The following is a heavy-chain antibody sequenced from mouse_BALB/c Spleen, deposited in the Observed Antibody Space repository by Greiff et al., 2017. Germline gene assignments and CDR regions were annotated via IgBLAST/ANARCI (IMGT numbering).Heavy chain of an antibody. V-gene: IGHV1S29*02. D-gene: IGHD1-1*01. CDR2: IYPYNGGT. Sequence: VHVKQSGPELVKPGASVKISCKASGYTFTDYNMHWVKQSHGKSLEWIGYIYPYNGGTGYNQKFKSKATLTVDNSSSTAYMELRSLTSEDSAVYYCARDYYGSRAWFAYWGQGTLVTVSA. CDR1: GYTFTDYN. J-gene: IGHJ3*01. CDR3: ARDYYGSRAWFAY.